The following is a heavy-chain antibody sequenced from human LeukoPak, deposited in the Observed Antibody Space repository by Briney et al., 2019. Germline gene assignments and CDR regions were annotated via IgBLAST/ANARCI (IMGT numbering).Heavy chain of an antibody. D-gene: IGHD3-16*01. J-gene: IGHJ4*02. Sequence: SETLPLTCTVSGASVRSGSYYWTWIRQPPGEGLEWIGDIYHTGSTNYNPSLKSRVTFSLDKSKNHFALKLTSVTVADTAIYYCASYDYVWGSLDFWGQGTLVPVSS. V-gene: IGHV4-61*01. CDR3: ASYDYVWGSLDF. CDR1: GASVRSGSYY. CDR2: IYHTGST.